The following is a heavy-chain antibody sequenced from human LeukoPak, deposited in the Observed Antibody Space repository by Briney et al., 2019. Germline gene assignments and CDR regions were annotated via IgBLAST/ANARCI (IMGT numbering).Heavy chain of an antibody. D-gene: IGHD4-17*01. CDR1: GFTFDDYG. V-gene: IGHV3-21*01. J-gene: IGHJ4*02. CDR3: ATNDYGASDY. CDR2: ISSSSSYI. Sequence: GGSLRLSCAASGFTFDDYGMSWVRQAPGKGLEWVSSISSSSSYIYYADSVKGRFTISRDNAKNSLYLQMNSLRAEDTAVFYCATNDYGASDYWGQGTLVTVSS.